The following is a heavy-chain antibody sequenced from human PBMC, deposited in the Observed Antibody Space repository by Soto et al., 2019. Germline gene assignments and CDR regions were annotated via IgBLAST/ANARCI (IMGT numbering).Heavy chain of an antibody. CDR2: IYYSGST. Sequence: SETLSLTCTVSGGSISSSSYYWGWIRQPPGKGLEWIGSIYYSGSTYYNPSLKSRVTISVDTSKNQFSLKLSSVTAADTAVYYCATSMVRGGPVDYWGQGTLVTVSS. D-gene: IGHD3-10*01. CDR3: ATSMVRGGPVDY. J-gene: IGHJ4*02. V-gene: IGHV4-39*01. CDR1: GGSISSSSYY.